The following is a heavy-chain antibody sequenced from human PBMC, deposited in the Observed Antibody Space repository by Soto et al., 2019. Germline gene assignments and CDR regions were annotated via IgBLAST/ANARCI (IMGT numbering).Heavy chain of an antibody. V-gene: IGHV4-31*03. Sequence: SETLSLTCTVSGGSISRGGYYWSWIRQHPGKGLEWIGYIYYSGSTYYNPSLKSRVTISVDTSKNQFSLKLSSVTAADTAVYYCARDKAPSDWFDPWGQGTLVTVSS. CDR3: ARDKAPSDWFDP. CDR1: GGSISRGGYY. CDR2: IYYSGST. J-gene: IGHJ5*02.